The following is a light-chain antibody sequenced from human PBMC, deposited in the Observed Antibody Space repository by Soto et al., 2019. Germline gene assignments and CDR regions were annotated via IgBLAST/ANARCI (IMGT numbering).Light chain of an antibody. Sequence: QSVLTQPPSASGSPGQSVTISCTGTSSDIGGYNFVSWYQQHPGKAPKLIIYGVNKRPSGVPDRFSGSKSGNTASLTVSGLQAEDEADYYCSSYAGSNNFVFGSGTKVTV. CDR2: GVN. V-gene: IGLV2-8*01. J-gene: IGLJ1*01. CDR3: SSYAGSNNFV. CDR1: SSDIGGYNF.